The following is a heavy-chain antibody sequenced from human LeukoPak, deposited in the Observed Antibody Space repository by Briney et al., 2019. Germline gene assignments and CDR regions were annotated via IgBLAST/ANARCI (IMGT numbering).Heavy chain of an antibody. CDR1: GGSISSGSYY. CDR3: AREDYYYGSGSYSWFDP. Sequence: SETLSLTCTVSGGSISSGSYYWSWIRQPAGKGLEWIGRIYTRVSTNYNPSLKSRVTMSVDTSKNKFSLKLSSVTAADTAVYYCAREDYYYGSGSYSWFDPWGQGTLVTVSS. V-gene: IGHV4-61*02. CDR2: IYTRVST. D-gene: IGHD3-10*01. J-gene: IGHJ5*02.